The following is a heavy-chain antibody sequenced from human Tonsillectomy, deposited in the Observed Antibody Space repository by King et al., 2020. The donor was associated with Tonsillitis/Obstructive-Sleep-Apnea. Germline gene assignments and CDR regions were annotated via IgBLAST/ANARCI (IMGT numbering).Heavy chain of an antibody. V-gene: IGHV1-8*01. J-gene: IGHJ2*01. CDR1: GYTFTSYD. CDR2: MNPNSGNT. D-gene: IGHD3-22*01. CDR3: ARGRGGSAYYESSGHRNYWYFGL. Sequence: VQLVQSGAEVKKPGASVKVSCKASGYTFTSYDINWVRQATGQGLEWMGWMNPNSGNTGYAQKFQGRVTMTRNTSISTAYMELSSLRSEDTALYYCARGRGGSAYYESSGHRNYWYFGLWGRGTLVTVSS.